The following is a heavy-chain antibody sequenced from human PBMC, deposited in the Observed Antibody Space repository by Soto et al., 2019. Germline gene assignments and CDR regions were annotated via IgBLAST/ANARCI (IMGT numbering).Heavy chain of an antibody. D-gene: IGHD6-19*01. CDR3: ARGSTPKRGKYISRDNWFDP. CDR1: GYTFTSYG. Sequence: ASVKVSCKASGYTFTSYGISWVRQAPGQGLEWMGGIIPIFGTANYAQKFQGRVTITADESTSTAYMELSSLRSEDTAVYYCARGSTPKRGKYISRDNWFDPWGQGTLVTVSS. V-gene: IGHV1-69*13. J-gene: IGHJ5*02. CDR2: IIPIFGTA.